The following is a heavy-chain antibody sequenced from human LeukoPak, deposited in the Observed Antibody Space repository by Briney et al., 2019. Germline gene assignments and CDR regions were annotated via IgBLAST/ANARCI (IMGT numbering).Heavy chain of an antibody. CDR3: ARDTTSNWYWIN. CDR2: ISYDGSNK. Sequence: GGSLRLSCAASGFTFSSYGMHWVRQAPGKGLEWVAVISYDGSNKYYADSVKGRFTISRDNAKNSLYLQMNRLRDEDTAVYYCARDTTSNWYWINWGQGTLVTVSS. D-gene: IGHD6-13*01. CDR1: GFTFSSYG. V-gene: IGHV3-30*03. J-gene: IGHJ4*02.